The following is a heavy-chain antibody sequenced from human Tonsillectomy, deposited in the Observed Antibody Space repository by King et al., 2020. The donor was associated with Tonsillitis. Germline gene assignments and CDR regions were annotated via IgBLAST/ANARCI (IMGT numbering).Heavy chain of an antibody. J-gene: IGHJ3*01. V-gene: IGHV1-2*02. D-gene: IGHD3-10*01. Sequence: QLVQSGAEVKKPGASVKISCKASGYTFSDYYIHWVRQAPEQGLEWMGWSSPNRGGTNYAQTFQGRVTMTRETSIITAYMEVNSLGSDDTAVYYCAREEIVATPSGSAFDLWGQGTMVTVSS. CDR2: SSPNRGGT. CDR1: GYTFSDYY. CDR3: AREEIVATPSGSAFDL.